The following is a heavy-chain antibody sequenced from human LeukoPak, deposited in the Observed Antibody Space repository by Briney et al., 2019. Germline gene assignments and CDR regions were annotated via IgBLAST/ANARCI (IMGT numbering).Heavy chain of an antibody. D-gene: IGHD3-10*01. CDR3: ARHSDVIGAI. CDR1: GYTFTHQW. CDR2: IYPRDSDT. J-gene: IGHJ4*02. Sequence: GGSLKISCKASGYTFTHQWIAWVRQKSGSGLEWMGIIYPRDSDTRYSPSFQGHVTISADTSINTAYLEWSRLEASDTAIYYCARHSDVIGAIWGQGTLVTVSS. V-gene: IGHV5-51*01.